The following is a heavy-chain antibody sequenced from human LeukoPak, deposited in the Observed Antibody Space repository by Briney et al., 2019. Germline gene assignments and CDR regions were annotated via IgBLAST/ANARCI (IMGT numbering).Heavy chain of an antibody. CDR1: GGSVSSGSYY. Sequence: SETLSPTCTVSGGSVSSGSYYWSWIRQPPGKGLEWIGYIYYSGSTNYNPSLKSRVTISVDTSKNQFSLKLSSVTAADTAMYYCARDRTYGDYVVESYYGMDVWGQGTTVTVSS. CDR3: ARDRTYGDYVVESYYGMDV. CDR2: IYYSGST. V-gene: IGHV4-61*01. J-gene: IGHJ6*02. D-gene: IGHD4-17*01.